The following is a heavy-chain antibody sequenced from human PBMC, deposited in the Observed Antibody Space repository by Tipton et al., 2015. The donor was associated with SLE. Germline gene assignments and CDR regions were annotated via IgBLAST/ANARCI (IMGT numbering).Heavy chain of an antibody. CDR2: INYGGIT. Sequence: TLSLTCFVSGGSISPFYWAWIRQPPGRGLEWIGCINYGGITNFNPSLESRVTISVDTSKNLFSLNLNSLTAADTAMYYCARGGGGRSSCQDFDFWGQGTLVTVSS. CDR1: GGSISPFY. CDR3: ARGGGGRSSCQDFDF. J-gene: IGHJ4*02. D-gene: IGHD2-15*01. V-gene: IGHV4-59*01.